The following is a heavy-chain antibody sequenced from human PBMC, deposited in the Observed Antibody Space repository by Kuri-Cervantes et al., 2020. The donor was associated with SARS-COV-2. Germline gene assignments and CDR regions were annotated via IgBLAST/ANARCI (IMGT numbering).Heavy chain of an antibody. D-gene: IGHD3-22*01. CDR2: IYISGST. Sequence: GSLRLSCAVSGASINDYYWTWIRQPAGKKLEWIGRIYISGSTNYNPSLESRVTMSLDTSTNHFSLKLTSVTAADTAVYYCARELGITMSWDAFDIWGQGTMVTVSS. CDR1: GASINDYY. J-gene: IGHJ3*02. CDR3: ARELGITMSWDAFDI. V-gene: IGHV4-4*07.